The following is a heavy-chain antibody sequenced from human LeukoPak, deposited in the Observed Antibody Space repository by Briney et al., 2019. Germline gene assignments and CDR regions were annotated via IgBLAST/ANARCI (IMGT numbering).Heavy chain of an antibody. V-gene: IGHV4-59*08. D-gene: IGHD1-26*01. CDR1: GGSISSYY. CDR2: LYYDGST. J-gene: IGHJ2*01. Sequence: SETLSLTCTVSGGSISSYYWSWIRQPPGKGLGWIGYLYYDGSTNYNPSLKSRVTISVDTSKNQFSLNLTSVTAADTAVYYCARRGPGSWHFDLWGRGTLVTVSS. CDR3: ARRGPGSWHFDL.